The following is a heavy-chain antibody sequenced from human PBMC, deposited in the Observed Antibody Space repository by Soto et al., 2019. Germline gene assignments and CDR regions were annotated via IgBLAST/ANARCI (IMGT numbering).Heavy chain of an antibody. V-gene: IGHV2-5*02. CDR2: LYWDDDK. Sequence: QITLKESGPTLLKPTQTLTLTSTFSGFSLSTTRVGVGWIRQPPGEALEWLALLYWDDDKLYSPSLKRRLTITKDTSKNQVVLTLTNMDPVDTATYYCAHSKTSGMRYYFDYWGQGTLVTVSS. J-gene: IGHJ4*02. CDR1: GFSLSTTRVG. CDR3: AHSKTSGMRYYFDY.